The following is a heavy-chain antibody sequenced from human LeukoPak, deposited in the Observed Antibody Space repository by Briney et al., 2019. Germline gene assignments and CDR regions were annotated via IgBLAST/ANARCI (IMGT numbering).Heavy chain of an antibody. CDR2: INPNSGGT. Sequence: ASVKVSCKASGYTFTGYYMHWVRQAPGQGLEWMGWINPNSGGTNYAQKFQGRVTMTRDTSISTAYMELSRLRSDDTAVYYCARDRRYSGYDTEYFDYWGQGTLVTVSS. D-gene: IGHD5-12*01. J-gene: IGHJ4*02. V-gene: IGHV1-2*02. CDR1: GYTFTGYY. CDR3: ARDRRYSGYDTEYFDY.